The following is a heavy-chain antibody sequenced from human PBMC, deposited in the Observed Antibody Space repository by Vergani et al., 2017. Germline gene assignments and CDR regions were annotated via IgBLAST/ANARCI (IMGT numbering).Heavy chain of an antibody. CDR1: EFTFSNYA. CDR3: ARETRDTPSSLDY. V-gene: IGHV3-23*01. CDR2: ISGSGVSA. Sequence: EVQLLESGGGLVQPGGSLRLTCAASEFTFSNYAMNWVRQAPGKGLEWVSGISGSGVSAYSTDSVKGRFTISKDISKNTLYLQMNSLRADDTAVYYCARETRDTPSSLDYWGQGTLVTVSS. J-gene: IGHJ4*02. D-gene: IGHD5-24*01.